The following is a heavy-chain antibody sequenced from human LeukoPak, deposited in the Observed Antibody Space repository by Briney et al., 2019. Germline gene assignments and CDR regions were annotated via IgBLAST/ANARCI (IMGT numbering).Heavy chain of an antibody. D-gene: IGHD6-13*01. CDR3: ARDLTQLALFDY. J-gene: IGHJ4*02. CDR2: IWYDGSNK. V-gene: IGHV3-33*01. Sequence: PGGSLRLACAASGFTFSNYGMHWVRQAPGKGLEWVAVIWYDGSNKYYADSVKGRFTLSRDNSKNTLFLQMNSLRPEDTAVCFCARDLTQLALFDYWGQGTLVTVSS. CDR1: GFTFSNYG.